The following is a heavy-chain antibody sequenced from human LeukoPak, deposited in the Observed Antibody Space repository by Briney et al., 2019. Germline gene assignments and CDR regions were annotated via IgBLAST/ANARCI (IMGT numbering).Heavy chain of an antibody. J-gene: IGHJ4*02. D-gene: IGHD6-19*01. Sequence: ASVTVSCKASGYTFTSYAMKWVRQAPGQGLEWMGWINTNTGNPTYAQGFTGRFVFSLDTSVSTAYLQISSLKAEDTAVYYCAREGSSPGQDIDYWGQGTLVTVSS. V-gene: IGHV7-4-1*02. CDR1: GYTFTSYA. CDR3: AREGSSPGQDIDY. CDR2: INTNTGNP.